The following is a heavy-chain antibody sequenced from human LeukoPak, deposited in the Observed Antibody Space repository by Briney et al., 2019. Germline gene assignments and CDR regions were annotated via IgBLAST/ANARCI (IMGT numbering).Heavy chain of an antibody. J-gene: IGHJ4*02. V-gene: IGHV4-34*01. CDR3: ARGPRWLRF. CDR2: INHSGST. D-gene: IGHD5-12*01. Sequence: SETLSLTGAVYGGSYSGYYWSWIRQPPGKGLEWIGEINHSGSTNYNPSLKSRVTISVDTSKNQFSLKLSSVTAADTAVYYCARGPRWLRFWGQGTLVTVSS. CDR1: GGSYSGYY.